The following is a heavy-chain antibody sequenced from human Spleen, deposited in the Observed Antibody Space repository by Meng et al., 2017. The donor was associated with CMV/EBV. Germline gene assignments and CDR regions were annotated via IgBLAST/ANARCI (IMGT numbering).Heavy chain of an antibody. Sequence: SVKVSCKASGGTFSSYAISWVRQAPGQGLEWMGGIIPIFGTANYAQKFQGRVTITADRSTNTVSMELSSLRSDDTAVYYCARGKVGTSYSREIRLAVYYFYAMDVWGQGTTVTVSS. CDR3: ARGKVGTSYSREIRLAVYYFYAMDV. V-gene: IGHV1-69*06. CDR2: IIPIFGTA. J-gene: IGHJ6*02. CDR1: GGTFSSYA. D-gene: IGHD2-21*01.